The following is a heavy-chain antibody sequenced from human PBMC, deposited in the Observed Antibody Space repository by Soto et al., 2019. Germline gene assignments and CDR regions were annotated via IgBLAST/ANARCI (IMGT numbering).Heavy chain of an antibody. CDR3: ARDAVYSNYEPRTEHN. CDR2: ISSSSSYI. J-gene: IGHJ4*02. D-gene: IGHD4-4*01. V-gene: IGHV3-21*01. CDR1: GFTFSSYS. Sequence: GGSLRLSCAASGFTFSSYSMNWVRQAPGKGLEWVSSISSSSSYIYYADSVKGRFTISRDNAKNSLYLQMNSLRAEDTAVYYCARDAVYSNYEPRTEHNWGQGTLVTVSS.